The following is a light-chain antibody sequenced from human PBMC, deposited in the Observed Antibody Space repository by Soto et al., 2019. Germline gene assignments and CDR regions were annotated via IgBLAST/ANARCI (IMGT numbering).Light chain of an antibody. J-gene: IGLJ3*02. Sequence: QSALTQPPSASGSPGQSVTISCTGTSSDVGGYNYVSWYQQHPGKAPKLMIYEVSKRPSGVPDRFSGSKSGNTASLTVSGLQVEDEADYYCQSYDAYTPWVFGGGTKLTVL. V-gene: IGLV2-8*01. CDR1: SSDVGGYNY. CDR2: EVS. CDR3: QSYDAYTPWV.